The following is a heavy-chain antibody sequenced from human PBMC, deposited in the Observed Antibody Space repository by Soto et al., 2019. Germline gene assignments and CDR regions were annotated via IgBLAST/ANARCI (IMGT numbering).Heavy chain of an antibody. D-gene: IGHD2-15*01. CDR2: IYKSATT. J-gene: IGHJ5*01. CDR1: GDSISTVDYF. Sequence: SETLSLTCSVSGDSISTVDYFWSWVRQPPGQALEYIGYIYKSATTYYNPSFDSRVAISLDTSKNQFSLNVTSLTAADTAVYFCARGRYCLTGRCFPNWFDSWGQGTLVTVSS. V-gene: IGHV4-30-4*01. CDR3: ARGRYCLTGRCFPNWFDS.